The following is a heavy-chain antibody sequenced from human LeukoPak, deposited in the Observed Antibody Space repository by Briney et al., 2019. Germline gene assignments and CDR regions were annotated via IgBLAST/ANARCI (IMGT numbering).Heavy chain of an antibody. CDR2: MNPNSGNT. Sequence: ASVKVSCKASGYTLTSYDINWVRQATGQGLEWMGWMNPNSGNTGYAQKFQGRVTMTRNTSISTAYMELSSLRSEDTAVYYCARMKLAARNWFDPWGQGTLVTVSS. D-gene: IGHD6-13*01. J-gene: IGHJ5*02. CDR1: GYTLTSYD. CDR3: ARMKLAARNWFDP. V-gene: IGHV1-8*01.